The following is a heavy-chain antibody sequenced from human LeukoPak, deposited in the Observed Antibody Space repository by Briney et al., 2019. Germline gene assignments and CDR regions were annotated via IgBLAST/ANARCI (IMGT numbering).Heavy chain of an antibody. CDR1: GDSVSSKNGA. D-gene: IGHD6-19*01. Sequence: SQTLSLTCVVSGDSVSSKNGAWNWIRQSPSRGLEWLGRTYYRSKWYNDYAESMEGRITISQDTSKNQYSLHLNSVTPDDTAVYYCARDFGTTGWHTFDYWGQGTLVTVSS. CDR3: ARDFGTTGWHTFDY. V-gene: IGHV6-1*01. J-gene: IGHJ4*02. CDR2: TYYRSKWYN.